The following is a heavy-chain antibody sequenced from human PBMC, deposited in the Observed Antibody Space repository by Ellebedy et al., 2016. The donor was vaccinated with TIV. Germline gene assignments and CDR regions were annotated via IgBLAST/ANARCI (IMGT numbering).Heavy chain of an antibody. CDR2: IWYDGSNK. V-gene: IGHV3-33*01. CDR3: ASSYYDILTGYQAWYFDY. Sequence: GESLKISCAASGFTFSSYGMHWVRQAPGKGLEWVAVIWYDGSNKYYEDSVKGRFTISRDNSKNTLYLQMNSLRAEDTAVYYCASSYYDILTGYQAWYFDYWGQGTLVTVSS. D-gene: IGHD3-9*01. J-gene: IGHJ4*02. CDR1: GFTFSSYG.